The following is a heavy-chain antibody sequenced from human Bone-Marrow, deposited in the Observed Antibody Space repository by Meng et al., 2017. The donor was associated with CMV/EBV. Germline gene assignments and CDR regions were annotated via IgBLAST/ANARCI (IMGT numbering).Heavy chain of an antibody. CDR2: IYYSEST. V-gene: IGHV4-39*01. D-gene: IGHD2-2*01. Sequence: SETLSLTCTASAGSISSSSYYWGWIRQPPGKGLEWIGSIYYSESTYYNPSLKSRVTMSVDTSKNQFSLKLSSVTAADTAVYYCARVVGCSSTSLSPEGVCYGMDVWGQGTTVTVSS. J-gene: IGHJ6*02. CDR3: ARVVGCSSTSLSPEGVCYGMDV. CDR1: AGSISSSSYY.